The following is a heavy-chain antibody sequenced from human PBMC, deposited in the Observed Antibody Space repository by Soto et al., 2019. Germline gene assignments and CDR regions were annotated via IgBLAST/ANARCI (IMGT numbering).Heavy chain of an antibody. Sequence: VQLVESGGGLVQPGGSLRLSCAASGRTFSNYWMDWVRQAPGKGLLWVSRINSDGSTSIYADSVKGRFTISRDNAKNTLYLQMNSLRAEDTAVYHCAVSWGSGAFDIWGQGTMVTVSS. J-gene: IGHJ3*02. V-gene: IGHV3-74*01. CDR3: AVSWGSGAFDI. CDR2: INSDGSTS. CDR1: GRTFSNYW. D-gene: IGHD7-27*01.